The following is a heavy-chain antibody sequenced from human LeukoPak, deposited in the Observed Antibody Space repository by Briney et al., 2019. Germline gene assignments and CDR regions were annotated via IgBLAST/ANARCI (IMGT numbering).Heavy chain of an antibody. Sequence: ASVKVSCKASGYIFTDYYMHWVRQAPGQELGWMGRINPNSGGTNYAQKFQGRVTMTRDTSTSTVYMELSSLTSEDTAVYYCARGRGVVVPAAPTGDPFDIWGQGTMVTVSS. V-gene: IGHV1/OR15-1*04. D-gene: IGHD2-2*01. CDR3: ARGRGVVVPAAPTGDPFDI. CDR1: GYIFTDYY. J-gene: IGHJ3*02. CDR2: INPNSGGT.